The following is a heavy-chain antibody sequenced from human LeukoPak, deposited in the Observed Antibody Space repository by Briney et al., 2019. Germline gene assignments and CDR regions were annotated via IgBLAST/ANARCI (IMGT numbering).Heavy chain of an antibody. D-gene: IGHD3-9*01. J-gene: IGHJ6*02. CDR2: MNPNSGNT. CDR3: ARDRADYDILTGYYYGMDV. V-gene: IGHV1-8*01. Sequence: ASVKVSCKASGYTFTSYDINWVRQATGQGLEWMGWMNPNSGNTGYAQKFQGRVTMTRNTSISTAYMELSSLRSEDTAVYYCARDRADYDILTGYYYGMDVWGQGTTVTVSS. CDR1: GYTFTSYD.